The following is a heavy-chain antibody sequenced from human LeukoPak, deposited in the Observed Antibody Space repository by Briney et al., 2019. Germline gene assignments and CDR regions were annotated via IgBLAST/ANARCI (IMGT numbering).Heavy chain of an antibody. CDR1: GFTVSNYW. J-gene: IGHJ3*02. V-gene: IGHV3-74*01. CDR2: THTDVSST. D-gene: IGHD2-21*01. CDR3: ARGGVAGAFDI. Sequence: GGSLRLSCAASGFTVSNYWMFWVRPAPGKELVCVSQTHTDVSSTTYADSVKGRFTISRDNAKNTLYLQMNSLRAEDTAVYYCARGGVAGAFDIWGQGTMVTVSS.